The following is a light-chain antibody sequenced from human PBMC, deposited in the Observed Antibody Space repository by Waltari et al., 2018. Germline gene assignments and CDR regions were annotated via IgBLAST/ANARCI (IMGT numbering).Light chain of an antibody. CDR1: DSDIVPYNY. V-gene: IGLV2-14*03. CDR2: GVS. CDR3: SSFTRSRTWL. J-gene: IGLJ3*02. Sequence: QSALTQPASVSGSPGQSITISCTGSDSDIVPYNYVSWYQQHPGRAPKLIIFGVSDPPSGVSNRFSGSKSGHTASLTISGLQAEDEADYYCSSFTRSRTWLFGGGTKVTVL.